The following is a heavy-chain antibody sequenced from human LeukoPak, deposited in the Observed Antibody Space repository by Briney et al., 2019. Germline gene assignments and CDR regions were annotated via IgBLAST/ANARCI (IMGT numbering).Heavy chain of an antibody. J-gene: IGHJ3*02. CDR1: GFTFSSYE. CDR3: ASDFVLSGSYWFGAFDI. CDR2: ISSSGSTI. Sequence: PGGSLRLSCAASGFTFSSYEMNWVRQAPGKGLEWVSYISSSGSTIYYADSVKGRFTISRDNAENSLYLQMNSLRAEDTAVYYCASDFVLSGSYWFGAFDIWGQGTMVTVSS. V-gene: IGHV3-48*03. D-gene: IGHD1-26*01.